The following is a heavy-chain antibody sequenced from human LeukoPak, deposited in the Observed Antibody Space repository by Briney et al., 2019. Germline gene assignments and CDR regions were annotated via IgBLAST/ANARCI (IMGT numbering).Heavy chain of an antibody. J-gene: IGHJ4*02. CDR3: ALYYYGSGNYYKRAY. Sequence: GSLRLSCAASGFTFSSYWMHWVRQAPGKGLVWVSRINSDGTTITYADSVKGRFTISRDNAENTLYLQMNSLRVEDMAVYYCALYYYGSGNYYKRAYWGQGSLVTVSS. D-gene: IGHD3-10*01. CDR2: INSDGTTI. CDR1: GFTFSSYW. V-gene: IGHV3-74*01.